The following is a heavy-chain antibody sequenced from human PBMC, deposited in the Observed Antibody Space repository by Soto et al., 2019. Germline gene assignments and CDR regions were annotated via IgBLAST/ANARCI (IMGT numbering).Heavy chain of an antibody. V-gene: IGHV4-34*01. J-gene: IGHJ4*02. D-gene: IGHD6-19*01. Sequence: QVQLQQWGAGLLKPSETLSLTCAVYGGSFSAYYWSWIRQPPGKGLEWIGEITHSGSTNYNPSLKSRVTISIDTSKNQFSLKLSSVTAADTAVYYCARSVAGTDYWGQGTLVTVSS. CDR1: GGSFSAYY. CDR2: ITHSGST. CDR3: ARSVAGTDY.